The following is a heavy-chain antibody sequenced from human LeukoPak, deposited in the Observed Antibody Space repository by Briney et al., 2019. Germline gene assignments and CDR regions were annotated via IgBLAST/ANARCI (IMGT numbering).Heavy chain of an antibody. D-gene: IGHD1-26*01. CDR3: ARENEVGARGLDY. V-gene: IGHV4-4*07. CDR2: IYTSGST. J-gene: IGHJ4*02. CDR1: SGSISGYY. Sequence: SETLSLTCTVSSGSISGYYWSWIRQPAGKGLEWIGRIYTSGSTNYNPSLKSRVPMSVDTPKNQFSLKLTSVTAADTAVYYCARENEVGARGLDYWGQGTLVTVSS.